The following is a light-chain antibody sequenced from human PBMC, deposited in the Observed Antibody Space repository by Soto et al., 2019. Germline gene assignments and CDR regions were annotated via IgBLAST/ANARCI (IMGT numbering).Light chain of an antibody. Sequence: EIVMTQSPASQSVSPGERVTLSCRASQSVSSNLAWYQQQPGQTPRLLIYDASTRVFGIPARFSGSGSGTEFTLTISSLQSEDFATYFCQQYNTWVRGTFGQGTKLEIK. V-gene: IGKV3-15*01. CDR2: DAS. CDR3: QQYNTWVRGT. J-gene: IGKJ2*01. CDR1: QSVSSN.